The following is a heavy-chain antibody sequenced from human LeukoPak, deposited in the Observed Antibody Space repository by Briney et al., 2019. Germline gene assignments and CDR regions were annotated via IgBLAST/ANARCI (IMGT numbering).Heavy chain of an antibody. J-gene: IGHJ1*01. V-gene: IGHV3-9*01. CDR1: GFTFDDYA. CDR3: AKEGDSSSGWYIEYFQH. D-gene: IGHD6-19*01. Sequence: GRSLRLSCAASGFTFDDYAMHWVRQAPGKGLEWVSGISWNSGSIGYADSVKGRFTISRDIAKNSLYLQMNGLRAEDTALYYCAKEGDSSSGWYIEYFQHWGQGTLVTVSS. CDR2: ISWNSGSI.